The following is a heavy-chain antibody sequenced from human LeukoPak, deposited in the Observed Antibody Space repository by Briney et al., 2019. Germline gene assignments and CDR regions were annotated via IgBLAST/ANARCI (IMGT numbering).Heavy chain of an antibody. CDR3: ARGSVSPIPDYYFDY. J-gene: IGHJ4*02. V-gene: IGHV1-46*01. D-gene: IGHD2-21*01. CDR1: GYTFTGYY. Sequence: ASVKVSCKASGYTFTGYYMHWVRQAPGQGLEWMGIINPSGGSTSYAQKFQGRVTMTRDMSTSTVYMELSSLRSEDTAVYYCARGSVSPIPDYYFDYWGQGTLVTVSS. CDR2: INPSGGST.